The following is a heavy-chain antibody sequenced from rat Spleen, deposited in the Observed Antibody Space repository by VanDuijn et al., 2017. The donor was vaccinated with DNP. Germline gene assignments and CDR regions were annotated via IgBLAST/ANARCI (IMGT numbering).Heavy chain of an antibody. CDR3: ASGPNGYNYFDY. J-gene: IGHJ2*01. Sequence: EVQLVESGGGLVSPGRSLKLSCAGSGFTFSDYYMAWVRQAPTKGLDWVASISSDGGHTYYRDSVKGRFTISRDNAKSTLSLQMGSLRSEDTATYYCASGPNGYNYFDYWGQGVMVTVSS. CDR2: ISSDGGHT. D-gene: IGHD1-2*01. CDR1: GFTFSDYY. V-gene: IGHV5-25*01.